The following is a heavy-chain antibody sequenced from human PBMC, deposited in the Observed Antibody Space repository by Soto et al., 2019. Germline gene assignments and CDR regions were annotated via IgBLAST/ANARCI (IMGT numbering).Heavy chain of an antibody. CDR3: ARAGDYDILTGYYN. Sequence: GASVKVSCKASGGTFSSYAISWVRQAPGQGLEWMGGIIPIFGTANYAQKFQGRVTITADESTSTAYMELSSLRSEDTAVYYCARAGDYDILTGYYNWGQGTLVTVSS. J-gene: IGHJ4*02. D-gene: IGHD3-9*01. V-gene: IGHV1-69*13. CDR2: IIPIFGTA. CDR1: GGTFSSYA.